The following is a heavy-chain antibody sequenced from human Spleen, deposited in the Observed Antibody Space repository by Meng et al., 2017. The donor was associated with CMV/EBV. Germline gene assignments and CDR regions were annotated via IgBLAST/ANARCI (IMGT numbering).Heavy chain of an antibody. CDR2: LHYDGSNK. D-gene: IGHD2-15*01. V-gene: IGHV3-30*02. CDR3: VKGECSGGSCYSHMDAFDI. Sequence: GESLKISCAASGFTFSSSGMHWVRQAPGKGLEWVAFLHYDGSNKYYVDSVKGRFTISRDKSKNTSYLHMNSLRAEDTAVYYCVKGECSGGSCYSHMDAFDIWGQGTMVTVSS. J-gene: IGHJ3*02. CDR1: GFTFSSSG.